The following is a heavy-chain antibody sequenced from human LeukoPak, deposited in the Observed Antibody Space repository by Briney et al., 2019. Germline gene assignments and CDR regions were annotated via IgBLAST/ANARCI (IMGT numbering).Heavy chain of an antibody. CDR2: IRSKSQGGTA. CDR1: GFTFSNAW. Sequence: GGSLRLSCAASGFTFSNAWMSWVRRAPGKGLEWVGRIRSKSQGGTADYAAPVKGRFTISRDDSLNTLYLQMNSLQTEDTAVYYCTTLYNPDYWGQGTLVIVSS. CDR3: TTLYNPDY. J-gene: IGHJ4*02. V-gene: IGHV3-15*01. D-gene: IGHD1-1*01.